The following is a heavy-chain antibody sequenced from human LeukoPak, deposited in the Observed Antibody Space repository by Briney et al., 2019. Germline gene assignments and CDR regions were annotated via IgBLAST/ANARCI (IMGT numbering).Heavy chain of an antibody. Sequence: SETLSLTCTVSGGSISSSSYYWGWIRQPPGKGLEWIGSIYYSGSTYYNPSLKSRVTISVDTSKNQFSLKLSSVTAADTAVYYCARRSSQLGYCSSTSCYFDYWGQGTLVTVSS. CDR2: IYYSGST. CDR3: ARRSSQLGYCSSTSCYFDY. V-gene: IGHV4-39*01. J-gene: IGHJ4*02. CDR1: GGSISSSSYY. D-gene: IGHD2-2*01.